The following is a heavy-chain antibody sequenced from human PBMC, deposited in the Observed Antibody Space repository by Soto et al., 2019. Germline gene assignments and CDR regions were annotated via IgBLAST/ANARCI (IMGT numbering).Heavy chain of an antibody. CDR1: GFTFSSYA. CDR2: ISGSGGST. D-gene: IGHD2-15*01. J-gene: IGHJ4*02. CDR3: AKGRYDIVVVVAATPFDY. Sequence: GGSLRLSCVASGFTFSSYAMSWVRQAPGKGLEWVSAISGSGGSTYDADSVKGRFSISRDNSKNTLYLQMNSLRVEDTAVYYCAKGRYDIVVVVAATPFDYWGQGTLVTVSS. V-gene: IGHV3-23*01.